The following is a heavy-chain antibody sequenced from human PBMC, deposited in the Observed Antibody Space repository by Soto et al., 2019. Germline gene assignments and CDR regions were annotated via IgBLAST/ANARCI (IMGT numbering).Heavy chain of an antibody. V-gene: IGHV3-7*03. CDR1: GFTFSSYW. D-gene: IGHD3-10*01. Sequence: PGGSLRLSCAASGFTFSSYWMSWVRQAPGKGLEWVANIKEDGSEKYYVDSVKGRSTISRDNAKNSLYLQMNSLRVEDTAVYYCAMGSYFDFWGLGTLVTVSS. CDR2: IKEDGSEK. CDR3: AMGSYFDF. J-gene: IGHJ4*02.